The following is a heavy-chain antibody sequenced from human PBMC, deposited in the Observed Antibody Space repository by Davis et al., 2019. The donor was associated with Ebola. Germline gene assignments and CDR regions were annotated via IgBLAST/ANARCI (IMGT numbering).Heavy chain of an antibody. J-gene: IGHJ4*02. V-gene: IGHV3-74*01. Sequence: GESLKISCAASGFTFSSYWMHWVRQAPGKGLVWVSRINSDGSSTSYADSVKGRFTISRDNAKNSLYLQMNSLRAEDTAVYYCAREPEYYDFWSGYYSYWGQGTLVTVSS. CDR3: AREPEYYDFWSGYYSY. D-gene: IGHD3-3*01. CDR1: GFTFSSYW. CDR2: INSDGSST.